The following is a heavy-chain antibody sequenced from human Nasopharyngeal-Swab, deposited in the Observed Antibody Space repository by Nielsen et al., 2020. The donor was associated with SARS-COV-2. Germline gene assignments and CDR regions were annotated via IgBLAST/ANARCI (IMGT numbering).Heavy chain of an antibody. CDR1: GGSTSSYY. V-gene: IGHV4-59*13. CDR3: ARVRYSSRWYLYWYFDL. J-gene: IGHJ2*01. Sequence: LRLSCTVPGGSTSSYYWSWIRQPPGKGLEWIGYIYYSGSTNYNPSLKSRVTISVDTSKNQFSLKLSSVTAADTAVYYCARVRYSSRWYLYWYFDLWGRGTLVTVSS. CDR2: IYYSGST. D-gene: IGHD6-13*01.